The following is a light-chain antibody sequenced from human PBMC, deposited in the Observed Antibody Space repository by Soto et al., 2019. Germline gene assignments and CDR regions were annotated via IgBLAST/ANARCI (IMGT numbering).Light chain of an antibody. J-gene: IGKJ4*01. CDR2: DAS. CDR3: QQYSSGPPLT. Sequence: EIVLTQSPASLSVSPGERVTLSCRASQSVGRNLAWYHQQPGQAPRLLIYDASSRATGVPARFGGSGSGTEFTLTISRLQSEDFAVYYCQQYSSGPPLTFGGGTKVDIK. V-gene: IGKV3-15*01. CDR1: QSVGRN.